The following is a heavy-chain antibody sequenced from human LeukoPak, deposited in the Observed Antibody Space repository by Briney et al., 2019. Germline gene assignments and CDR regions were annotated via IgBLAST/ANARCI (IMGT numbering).Heavy chain of an antibody. J-gene: IGHJ3*01. Sequence: PGGSLRLSCAGSGFTFSNYGMTWVRQAPGKGLEWVSAISGRGDTTRYGESVKGRFTVSRDNSKNTVYLEMTNLRAEDAAVYFCAMDPNGGYLGAFDFWGQGTLVTVSS. CDR3: AMDPNGGYLGAFDF. D-gene: IGHD5-12*01. V-gene: IGHV3-23*01. CDR1: GFTFSNYG. CDR2: ISGRGDTT.